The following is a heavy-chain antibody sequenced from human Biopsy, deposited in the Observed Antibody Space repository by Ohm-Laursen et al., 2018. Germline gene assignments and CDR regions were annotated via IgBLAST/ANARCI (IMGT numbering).Heavy chain of an antibody. J-gene: IGHJ6*02. Sequence: SQTLSLTCAVHGESFNGYYWSWIRQTPGKGLEWIGEINHSGRTNYNPSLKSRVTISADTSKNQFSLKVSSVTAADTAVYYCVRGIDYYDPYHYYALDVWGQGTLVTVSS. V-gene: IGHV4-34*01. CDR2: INHSGRT. D-gene: IGHD3-22*01. CDR1: GESFNGYY. CDR3: VRGIDYYDPYHYYALDV.